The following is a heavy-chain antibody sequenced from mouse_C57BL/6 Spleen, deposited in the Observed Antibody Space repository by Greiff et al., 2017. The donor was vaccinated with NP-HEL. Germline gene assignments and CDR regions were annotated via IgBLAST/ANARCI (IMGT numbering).Heavy chain of an antibody. D-gene: IGHD2-1*01. CDR3: ARGGLYSYYAMDY. V-gene: IGHV2-6*03. Sequence: VQRVESGPGLVAPSQSLSITCTVSGFSLTSYGVHWVRQPPGKGLEWLVVIWSDGSTTYNSALKSRLSISKDNSKSQVFLKMNSLQTDDTAMYYCARGGLYSYYAMDYWGQGTSVTVSS. J-gene: IGHJ4*01. CDR2: IWSDGST. CDR1: GFSLTSYG.